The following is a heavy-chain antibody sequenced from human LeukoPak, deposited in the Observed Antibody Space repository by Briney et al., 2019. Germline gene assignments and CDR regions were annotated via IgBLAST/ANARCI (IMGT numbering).Heavy chain of an antibody. Sequence: SETLSLTCTVSGGSISSGGYYWSWIRQHPGKGLEWIGYIYYSGSTYYNPSLKSRVTISVDTSKNQFSLKLSSVTAADTAVYYCARGSSSSFNFDLWGRGTLVTVSS. CDR2: IYYSGST. V-gene: IGHV4-31*03. CDR1: GGSISSGGYY. CDR3: ARGSSSSFNFDL. D-gene: IGHD6-13*01. J-gene: IGHJ2*01.